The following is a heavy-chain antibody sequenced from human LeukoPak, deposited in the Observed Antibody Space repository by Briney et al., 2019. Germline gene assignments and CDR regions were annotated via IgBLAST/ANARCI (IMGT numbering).Heavy chain of an antibody. J-gene: IGHJ3*02. D-gene: IGHD1-1*01. CDR1: GFTFSSYS. CDR3: ARKMKTGDRVGTFDI. V-gene: IGHV3-21*01. Sequence: GGSLRLSCAASGFTFSSYSMKWVRQAPMKGLEWVSSVCTDGSYIYYADSVQGRFTISRDNAKNSLYLQMNSLTAEETAVYYCARKMKTGDRVGTFDIWGQGTMVTVSS. CDR2: VCTDGSYI.